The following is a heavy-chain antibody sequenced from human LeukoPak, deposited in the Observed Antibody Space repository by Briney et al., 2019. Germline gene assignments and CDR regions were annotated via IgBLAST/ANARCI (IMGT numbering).Heavy chain of an antibody. J-gene: IGHJ6*03. CDR1: GYSISSGYY. CDR3: AREYTMVRGGYYMDV. V-gene: IGHV4-38-2*02. D-gene: IGHD3-10*01. Sequence: SETLSLTCTVSGYSISSGYYWGWIRQPPGKGLEWIGSIYHSGSTYYNPSLKSRVTISVDTSKNQFFLKLSSVTAADTAVYYCAREYTMVRGGYYMDVWGKGTTVTVSS. CDR2: IYHSGST.